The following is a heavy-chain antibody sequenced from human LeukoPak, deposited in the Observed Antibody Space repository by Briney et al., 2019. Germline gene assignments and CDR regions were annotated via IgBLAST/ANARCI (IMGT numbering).Heavy chain of an antibody. D-gene: IGHD1-26*01. V-gene: IGHV3-74*01. CDR3: ATKLVGAKSSEFEY. Sequence: PGGSLRLSCAASGFTFSSYWMQWFRQAPGKGLVWVSRINSDGSSTTYADSVKGRFTISRDNAKNTLYLQMNSLRAEDTAVYYCATKLVGAKSSEFEYWGQGTLVTVSS. CDR1: GFTFSSYW. J-gene: IGHJ4*02. CDR2: INSDGSST.